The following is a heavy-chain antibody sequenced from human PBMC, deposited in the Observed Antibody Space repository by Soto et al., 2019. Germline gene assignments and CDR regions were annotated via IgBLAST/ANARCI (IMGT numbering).Heavy chain of an antibody. V-gene: IGHV4-59*08. J-gene: IGHJ4*02. CDR3: ARHYGSGSYPLDY. D-gene: IGHD3-10*01. Sequence: SETLSLTCTVSGCSISGYYWGWIRQPPGRGLEYIGYIYYSGSTNYNPSLKSRVTMSVDTSKNQFSLYLNSVTAADTAVYYCARHYGSGSYPLDYWGQGTLVTVS. CDR2: IYYSGST. CDR1: GCSISGYY.